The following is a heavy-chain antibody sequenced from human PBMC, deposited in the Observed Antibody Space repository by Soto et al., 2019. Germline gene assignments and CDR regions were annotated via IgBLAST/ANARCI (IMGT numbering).Heavy chain of an antibody. CDR1: VFTSSG. D-gene: IGHD3-3*01. J-gene: IGHJ3*01. CDR2: ISTHNGNT. Sequence: ASVKVSCKASVFTSSGISWVRQAPGQRLEWMGWISTHNGNTIYAQKFQGRVIMTMDTSTTTVYMELRSLRPGDTAVYLCAREGILGLFDAYDLWGKGTMVTVSS. V-gene: IGHV1-18*04. CDR3: AREGILGLFDAYDL.